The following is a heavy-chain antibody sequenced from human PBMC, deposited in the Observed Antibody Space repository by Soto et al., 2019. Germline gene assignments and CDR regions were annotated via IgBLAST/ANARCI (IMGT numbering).Heavy chain of an antibody. V-gene: IGHV3-23*01. Sequence: EVQLLESGGGLEQRGGSLRLSCAAFGFTFSSYAMSWVPQAPGKGLEGVPAISDSGDKTYYADSVKGRFTVSRDNSKNTLYLQMNSLRAEDTAVYFCAKDPNDYDSSAYYVDYWGRGTLVTVSS. CDR2: ISDSGDKT. CDR1: GFTFSSYA. CDR3: AKDPNDYDSSAYYVDY. J-gene: IGHJ4*02. D-gene: IGHD3-22*01.